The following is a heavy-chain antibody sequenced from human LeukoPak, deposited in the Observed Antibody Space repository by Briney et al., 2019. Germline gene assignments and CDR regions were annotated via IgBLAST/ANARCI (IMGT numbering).Heavy chain of an antibody. J-gene: IGHJ4*02. CDR2: TYYSGST. CDR3: ATYPFRGDTHYFDY. CDR1: GGSISSYY. Sequence: SETLSLTCTVSGGSISSYYWSWIRQPPGKGLEWIAYTYYSGSTNYNPSLKSRVTISVDTSTNQFSLKLSSVTSADTAVYYCATYPFRGDTHYFDYWGQGILVTVSS. D-gene: IGHD3-10*01. V-gene: IGHV4-59*01.